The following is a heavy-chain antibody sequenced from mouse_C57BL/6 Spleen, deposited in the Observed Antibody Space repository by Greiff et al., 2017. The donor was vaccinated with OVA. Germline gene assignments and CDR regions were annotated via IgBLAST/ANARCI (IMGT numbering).Heavy chain of an antibody. D-gene: IGHD1-1*01. J-gene: IGHJ1*03. CDR2: IWSDGST. CDR1: GFSLTSYG. Sequence: VKLQQSGPGLVAPSQSLSITCTVSGFSLTSYGVHWVRQPPGKGLEWLVVIWSDGSTTYNSALKSRLSISKDNSKSQVFLKMNSLQTDDTAMYYCARQGLRNWYFDVWGTGTTVTVSS. V-gene: IGHV2-6-1*01. CDR3: ARQGLRNWYFDV.